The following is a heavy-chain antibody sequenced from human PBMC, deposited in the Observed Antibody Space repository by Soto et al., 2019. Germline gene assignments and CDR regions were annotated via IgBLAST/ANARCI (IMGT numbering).Heavy chain of an antibody. CDR1: GFTFSTYG. D-gene: IGHD5-18*01. CDR2: ISYDGSNT. Sequence: GGSLRLSCAASGFTFSTYGMHWVRQAPGKGLEWVAVISYDGSNTYYADSVRGRFIISRDNSKNTLYVQMNSLRGEDTAVYYCAKDRTGWLHTSYYFDYWGQGTLVTVSS. J-gene: IGHJ4*02. V-gene: IGHV3-30*18. CDR3: AKDRTGWLHTSYYFDY.